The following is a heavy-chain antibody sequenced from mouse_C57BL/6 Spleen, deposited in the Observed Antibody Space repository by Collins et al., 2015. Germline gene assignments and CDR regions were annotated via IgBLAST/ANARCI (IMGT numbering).Heavy chain of an antibody. J-gene: IGHJ2*01. V-gene: IGHV1-26*01. CDR2: INPNNGGT. CDR1: GYTFTDYY. Sequence: SCKASGYTFTDYYMNWVKQSHGKSLEWIGDINPNNGGTSYNQKFKGKATLTVDKSSSTAYMELRSLTSEDSAVYYCARLAFDYWGQGTTPTVSS. CDR3: ARLAFDY.